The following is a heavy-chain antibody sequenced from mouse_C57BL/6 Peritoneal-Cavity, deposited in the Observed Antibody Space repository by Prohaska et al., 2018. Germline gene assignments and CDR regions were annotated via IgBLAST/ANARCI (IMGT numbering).Heavy chain of an antibody. Sequence: EVQLVESGGGLVKPGGSLKLSCAASGFTFSDYGMHWVRQAPEKGLELVAYISSGRSTIYYADKVKGRFTISRDNAKNTMFLQMTSLRSEDTAMYYCATPYYGSSSYWYFDVWGTGTTVTVSS. CDR2: ISSGRSTI. CDR1: GFTFSDYG. D-gene: IGHD1-1*01. V-gene: IGHV5-17*01. J-gene: IGHJ1*03. CDR3: ATPYYGSSSYWYFDV.